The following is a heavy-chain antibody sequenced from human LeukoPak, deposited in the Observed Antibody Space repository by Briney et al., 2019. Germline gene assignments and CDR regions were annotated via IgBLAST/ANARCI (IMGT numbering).Heavy chain of an antibody. CDR1: GFTFSSYA. V-gene: IGHV3-30-3*01. D-gene: IGHD2-2*01. CDR2: ISYDGSNK. J-gene: IGHJ4*02. Sequence: TGGSLRLSCAASGFTFSSYAMHWVRQAPGKGLEWVAVISYDGSNKYYADSVKGRLTISRDNSKNTLYLQMNSLRAEDTAVYYCARSPRQYQLLSWGQGTLVTVSS. CDR3: ARSPRQYQLLS.